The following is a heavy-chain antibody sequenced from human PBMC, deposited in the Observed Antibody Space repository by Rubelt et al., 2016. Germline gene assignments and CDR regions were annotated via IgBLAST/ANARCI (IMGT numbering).Heavy chain of an antibody. Sequence: ASGFTFSSYSMNWVRQASGKGLEWLSYISRSSGTIYYADSVKCRFSIASDNAKNSLYLQMNSLRAEDTAVYYCARSFYYDSSSYQYYYYGMDVWGQGTTVTVSS. V-gene: IGHV3-48*01. CDR1: GFTFSSYS. D-gene: IGHD3-22*01. CDR2: ISRSSGTI. J-gene: IGHJ6*02. CDR3: ARSFYYDSSSYQYYYYGMDV.